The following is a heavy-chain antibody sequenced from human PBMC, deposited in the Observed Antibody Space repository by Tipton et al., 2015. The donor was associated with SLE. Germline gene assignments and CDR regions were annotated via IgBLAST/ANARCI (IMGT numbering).Heavy chain of an antibody. CDR1: GGSISSSSYY. Sequence: TLSLTCTVSGGSISSSSYYWGWIRQPPGKGLEWIGSIYYRGSTYYNPPLKSRVTIYVDTSKNQFSLKLSSVTAADTAVYYCAGYTSGWYNGPDYWGQGTLVTVSS. D-gene: IGHD6-19*01. CDR2: IYYRGST. J-gene: IGHJ4*02. V-gene: IGHV4-39*01. CDR3: AGYTSGWYNGPDY.